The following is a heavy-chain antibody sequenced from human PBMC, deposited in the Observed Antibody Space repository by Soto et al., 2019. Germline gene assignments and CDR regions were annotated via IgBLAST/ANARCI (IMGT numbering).Heavy chain of an antibody. Sequence: QVQLVQSGAEVKKPGASVKVSCKVSGYTLTELSIHWVRQAPGKGREWMGGFDPEDGETIYARKCQGRVTMTEDTSTDTADMELSSLRAEETAVYYCATDKQWRDCAYWGQGTLVTVSS. V-gene: IGHV1-24*01. D-gene: IGHD2-8*01. CDR1: GYTLTELS. J-gene: IGHJ4*02. CDR2: FDPEDGET. CDR3: ATDKQWRDCAY.